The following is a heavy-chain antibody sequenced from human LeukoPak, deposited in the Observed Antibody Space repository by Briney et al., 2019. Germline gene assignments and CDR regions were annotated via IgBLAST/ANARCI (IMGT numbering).Heavy chain of an antibody. CDR3: ARLAPYSKGHLDY. Sequence: PSETLSLTCTVSGGSISSYYWSWLRQPPGKGLEWLGYIYTSGSTNYNPSLKSRVTISVDTSKNQFSLKLSSVTAADTAVYYCARLAPYSKGHLDYWGQGTLVTVSS. CDR2: IYTSGST. V-gene: IGHV4-4*09. CDR1: GGSISSYY. D-gene: IGHD2-21*01. J-gene: IGHJ4*02.